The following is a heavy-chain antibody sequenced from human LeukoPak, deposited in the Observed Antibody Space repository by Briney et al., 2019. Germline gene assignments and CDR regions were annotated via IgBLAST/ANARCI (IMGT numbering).Heavy chain of an antibody. CDR3: AREYYYDSSGYSAFDI. D-gene: IGHD3-22*01. V-gene: IGHV1-69*13. CDR1: GGTFSSYA. J-gene: IGHJ3*02. Sequence: ASVKVSCKASGGTFSSYAISWVRQAPGQGLEWMGGIIPIFGTANYAQKFQGRVTITADESTSTAYMELSSLRSEDTAVYYCAREYYYDSSGYSAFDIWGQGTMVTVSS. CDR2: IIPIFGTA.